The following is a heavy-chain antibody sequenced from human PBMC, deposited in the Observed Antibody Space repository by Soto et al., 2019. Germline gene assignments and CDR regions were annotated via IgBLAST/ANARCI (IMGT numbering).Heavy chain of an antibody. J-gene: IGHJ5*02. CDR3: ARGRWGHIVVVVAATQYNWLDP. Sequence: SETLSLTCTVSGGSISSYYWSWIRQPPGKGLEWIGYIYYSGSTNYNPSLKSRVTISVDTSKYQFSLKLSSVTAADTAVYYCARGRWGHIVVVVAATQYNWLDPWGQGTLVTVSS. CDR1: GGSISSYY. CDR2: IYYSGST. V-gene: IGHV4-59*01. D-gene: IGHD2-15*01.